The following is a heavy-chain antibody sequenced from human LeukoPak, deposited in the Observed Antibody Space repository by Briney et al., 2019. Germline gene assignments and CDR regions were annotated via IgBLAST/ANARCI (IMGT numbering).Heavy chain of an antibody. D-gene: IGHD2-15*01. V-gene: IGHV1-18*04. CDR2: ISAYNGNT. J-gene: IGHJ3*02. CDR3: ARDVRGYCSGSCYDAFDI. Sequence: EASVKVSCKASGYTFTSFGINWVRQAPGQGLEWMGWISAYNGNTQYAQKFQGGVTMTTDTFTSTAYMELRSLRSDDTAVYYCARDVRGYCSGSCYDAFDIWGQGTMVTVSS. CDR1: GYTFTSFG.